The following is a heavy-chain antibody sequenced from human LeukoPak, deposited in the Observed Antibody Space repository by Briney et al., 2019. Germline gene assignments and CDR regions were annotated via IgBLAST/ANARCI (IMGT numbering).Heavy chain of an antibody. CDR1: GGSISSYY. Sequence: PSETLSLTCTVSGGSISSYYWSWTRQPPGKGLEWIGYIYYSGSTNYNPSLKSRVTISVDTSRNQFSLKLSSVTAADTAVYYCARVGAPPSNYRYYYYYMDVWGKGTTVTVSS. J-gene: IGHJ6*03. V-gene: IGHV4-59*01. CDR2: IYYSGST. D-gene: IGHD4-11*01. CDR3: ARVGAPPSNYRYYYYYMDV.